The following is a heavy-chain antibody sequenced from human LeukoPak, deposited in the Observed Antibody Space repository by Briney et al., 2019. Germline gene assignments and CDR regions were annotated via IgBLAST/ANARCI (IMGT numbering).Heavy chain of an antibody. V-gene: IGHV3-11*04. Sequence: GGSLRLSCAASGFTFSDYYMSWIRQAPGKGLEWVSYISSSGSTIYYADSVKGRFTISRDNAKNSLYLQMNSLRAEDTAVYCCARSSIAARPFYMDVWGKGTTVTVSS. CDR3: ARSSIAARPFYMDV. J-gene: IGHJ6*03. D-gene: IGHD6-6*01. CDR1: GFTFSDYY. CDR2: ISSSGSTI.